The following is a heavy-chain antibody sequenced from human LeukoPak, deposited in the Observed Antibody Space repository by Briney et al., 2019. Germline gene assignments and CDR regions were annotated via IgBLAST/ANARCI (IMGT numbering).Heavy chain of an antibody. V-gene: IGHV1-2*02. D-gene: IGHD6-19*01. Sequence: ASVKVSCKASGYTFTGYYMHWVRQAPGQGLEWMGWINPTTGGAYYAQKFQGRVTMTRDTSISTAYLELSSLTSDDTAVYFCARARTDTGWSMGGTFDVWGQGTMVTVSS. J-gene: IGHJ3*01. CDR3: ARARTDTGWSMGGTFDV. CDR2: INPTTGGA. CDR1: GYTFTGYY.